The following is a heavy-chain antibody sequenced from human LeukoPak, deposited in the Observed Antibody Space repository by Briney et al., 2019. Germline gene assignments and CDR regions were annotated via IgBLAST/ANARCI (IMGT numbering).Heavy chain of an antibody. J-gene: IGHJ5*02. CDR2: ISSSSSYI. V-gene: IGHV3-21*01. CDR1: GFTFSSYS. CDR3: ARDFNADYYDSSGYYYA. Sequence: GGSLRLSCAASGFTFSSYSMNWVRQAPGKGLEWVSSISSSSSYIYYADSVKGRFTISRDNAKNSLYLQMNSLRAEDTAVYYCARDFNADYYDSSGYYYAWGQGTLVTVSS. D-gene: IGHD3-22*01.